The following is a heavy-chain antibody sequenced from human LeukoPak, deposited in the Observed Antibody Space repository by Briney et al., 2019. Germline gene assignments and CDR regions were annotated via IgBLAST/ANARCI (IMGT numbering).Heavy chain of an antibody. CDR1: GASISSYY. Sequence: IPSETLSLTCTVSGASISSYYWSWIRQPPGKGLEWIGEINHSGSTNYNPSLKSRVTISVDTSKNQFSLKLSSVTAADTAVYYCARGGYCSSTSCYRSYYYYMDVWGKGTTVTVSS. CDR3: ARGGYCSSTSCYRSYYYYMDV. CDR2: INHSGST. J-gene: IGHJ6*03. D-gene: IGHD2-2*01. V-gene: IGHV4-34*01.